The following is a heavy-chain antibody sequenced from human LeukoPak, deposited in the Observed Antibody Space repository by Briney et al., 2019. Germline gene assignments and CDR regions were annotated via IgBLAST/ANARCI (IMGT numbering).Heavy chain of an antibody. V-gene: IGHV3-23*01. CDR2: ISSSGVST. Sequence: PGGSLRLSCAASGFTFSSYWMHWVRQAPGKGLEWVSGISSSGVSTYYADSVKVRFTISRDNSKNTLYLQMNSLRAEDTAVYYCAKRGSAWYSDYWGQGTLVTVSS. D-gene: IGHD6-19*01. J-gene: IGHJ4*02. CDR1: GFTFSSYW. CDR3: AKRGSAWYSDY.